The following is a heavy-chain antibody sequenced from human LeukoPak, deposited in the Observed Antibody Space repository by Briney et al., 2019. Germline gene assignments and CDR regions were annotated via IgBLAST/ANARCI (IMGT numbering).Heavy chain of an antibody. CDR3: AKTPTALVRGGYYFYN. CDR2: INHIRST. D-gene: IGHD6-6*01. V-gene: IGHV4-34*01. J-gene: IGHJ4*02. Sequence: PETLSLTCAVYGGSFSGYYWSWIRQPPGKGRDWIGEINHIRSTNYNPPLKSRVTIVVDTSKNQFSLRLSSVTAADTAVYYCAKTPTALVRGGYYFYNWGRGTLVTVSS. CDR1: GGSFSGYY.